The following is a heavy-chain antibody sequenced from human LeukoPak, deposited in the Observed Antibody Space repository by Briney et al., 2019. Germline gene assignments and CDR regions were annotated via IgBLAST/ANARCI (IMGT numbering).Heavy chain of an antibody. CDR3: ARGEYYFDY. J-gene: IGHJ4*02. Sequence: PGGSLRLSCAASGFTFSDYYMSWIRQAPGKGLEWVSYVSSSSTYTNYADSVKGRFTISRDNAKNSLFLQMKSLRAEDTAVYYCARGEYYFDYWGQGTLVTVSS. CDR1: GFTFSDYY. V-gene: IGHV3-11*05. CDR2: VSSSSTYT.